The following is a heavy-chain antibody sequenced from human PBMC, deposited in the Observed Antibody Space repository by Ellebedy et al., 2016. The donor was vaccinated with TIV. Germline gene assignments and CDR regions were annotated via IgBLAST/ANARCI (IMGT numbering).Heavy chain of an antibody. CDR1: GGSFNNYF. J-gene: IGHJ6*02. Sequence: MPSETLSLTCAVSGGSFNNYFWNWIRQSPGKGLVGIGCVSYSGATSYNSSLKNRVSISVDKSNNQVFLNLMSVSAADTGTYYCAREEVTVVRGTMRGQGKTRLGKGLDVWGQGTTVTVS. CDR3: AREEVTVVRGTMRGQGKTRLGKGLDV. CDR2: VSYSGAT. D-gene: IGHD3-10*01. V-gene: IGHV4-59*12.